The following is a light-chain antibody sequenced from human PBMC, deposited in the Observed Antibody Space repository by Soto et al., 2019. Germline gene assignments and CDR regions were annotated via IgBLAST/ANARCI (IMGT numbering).Light chain of an antibody. V-gene: IGKV1-39*01. CDR1: QGLSNY. CDR2: GAS. CDR3: QHTRNTPRT. Sequence: DIQMTQTPSSLFANVGDRVTITCRASQGLSNYLHWYQQRPGKAPSLLIYGASNLHRGVPSRFSGRGAGTDFTLNISRLQPEDVATYYCQHTRNTPRTFGQGTKVEIK. J-gene: IGKJ1*01.